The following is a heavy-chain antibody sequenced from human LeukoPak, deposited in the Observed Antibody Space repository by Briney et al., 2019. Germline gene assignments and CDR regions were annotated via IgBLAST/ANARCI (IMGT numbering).Heavy chain of an antibody. Sequence: SETLSLTCTVSGGSISRYYWSWIRRPPGKGLEWIGYIDDSGNTNYNPSLKSQVSISVDTSKNQFSLKLSSVTAADTAVYYCARVPYYDSSGYPTAADYWGQGTLVTVSS. CDR2: IDDSGNT. CDR1: GGSISRYY. CDR3: ARVPYYDSSGYPTAADY. D-gene: IGHD3-22*01. V-gene: IGHV4-59*01. J-gene: IGHJ4*02.